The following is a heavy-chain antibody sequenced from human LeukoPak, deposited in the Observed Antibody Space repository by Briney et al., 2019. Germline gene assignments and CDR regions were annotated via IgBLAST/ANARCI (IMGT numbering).Heavy chain of an antibody. CDR2: ISFDGSNK. CDR1: GFSFSSSG. J-gene: IGHJ4*02. CDR3: AKDRSGNSFDY. D-gene: IGHD4-23*01. V-gene: IGHV3-30*18. Sequence: AGGSLRLSCAASGFSFSSSGMHWVRQAPGKGLEWVAVISFDGSNKYHAGSVKGRFTISRDNSKNTLYLQMNSLRPEDTAVYYCAKDRSGNSFDYWGQGTLVTVSS.